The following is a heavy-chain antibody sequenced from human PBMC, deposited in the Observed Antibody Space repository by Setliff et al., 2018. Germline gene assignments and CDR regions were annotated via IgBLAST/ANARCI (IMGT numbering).Heavy chain of an antibody. CDR1: GYSFTSYW. CDR3: ARHPTLTTRGPLAY. Sequence: GASLKISCQGSGYSFTSYWIGWVRQMPGKGLEWMGIIYPGDSDTRYSPSFQGQVTISADKSISTAYLQWSSLKASDTAMYYCARHPTLTTRGPLAYWGQGTLVTVSS. J-gene: IGHJ4*02. V-gene: IGHV5-51*01. D-gene: IGHD4-17*01. CDR2: IYPGDSDT.